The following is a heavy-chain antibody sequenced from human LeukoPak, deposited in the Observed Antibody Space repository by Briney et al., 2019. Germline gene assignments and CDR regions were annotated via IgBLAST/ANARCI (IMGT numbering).Heavy chain of an antibody. D-gene: IGHD1-7*01. Sequence: PGGSLRLSCAASGFTFHDYYMSWIRQAPGKGLEWVSYISSSATTTHYADSVKGPFTISRDNTKKSLYLQLTSLRAEDTAVYYCARANNWNYPYYFDYWGHGTLVTVSS. J-gene: IGHJ4*01. CDR1: GFTFHDYY. CDR3: ARANNWNYPYYFDY. CDR2: ISSSATTT. V-gene: IGHV3-11*01.